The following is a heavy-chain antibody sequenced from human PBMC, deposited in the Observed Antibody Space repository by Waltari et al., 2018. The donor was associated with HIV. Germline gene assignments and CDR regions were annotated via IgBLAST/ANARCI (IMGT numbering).Heavy chain of an antibody. Sequence: QVRLQESGPGVVRPSQTLTLPCSVSGGSIKHGYFYYKWVRQTPGKGPEGLGYIHSSGSTYYRSSLKGRLSISLDNTRTLVSLRLTSVTGADTVVFCARSAGFPTEAFLDLWGRGIFVSVSS. D-gene: IGHD3-9*01. CDR1: GGSIKHGYFY. CDR2: IHSSGST. V-gene: IGHV4-30-4*03. J-gene: IGHJ1*01. CDR3: RSAGFPTEAFLDL.